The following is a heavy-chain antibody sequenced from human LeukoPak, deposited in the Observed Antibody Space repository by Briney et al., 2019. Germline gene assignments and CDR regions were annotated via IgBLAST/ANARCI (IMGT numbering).Heavy chain of an antibody. V-gene: IGHV4-34*01. J-gene: IGHJ5*02. CDR1: GGSFSGYY. CDR2: INHSGST. D-gene: IGHD3-9*01. Sequence: SETLSLTCAVYGGSFSGYYWSWIRQPPGKGLEWIGEINHSGSTNYNPSLKGRVTISVDTSKNQFSLKLSSVTAADTAVYYCARGMSGLVSWGQGTLVTVSS. CDR3: ARGMSGLVS.